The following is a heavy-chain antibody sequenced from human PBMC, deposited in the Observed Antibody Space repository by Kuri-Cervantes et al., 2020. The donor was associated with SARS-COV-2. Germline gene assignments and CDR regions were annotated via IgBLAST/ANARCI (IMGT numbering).Heavy chain of an antibody. CDR2: NGPSNTYI. J-gene: IGHJ3*02. CDR1: GFTFNSYN. D-gene: IGHD5-18*01. CDR3: ARDGRSPWIQLWGASDI. V-gene: IGHV3-21*01. Sequence: GGSRRLSCTASGFTFNSYNMKWVRQAPGKGLEWVSGNGPSNTYIYYADSVKGRFTITRDNAKNSLYLQMNSLRAEDTAVYYCARDGRSPWIQLWGASDIWGQGTMVTVSS.